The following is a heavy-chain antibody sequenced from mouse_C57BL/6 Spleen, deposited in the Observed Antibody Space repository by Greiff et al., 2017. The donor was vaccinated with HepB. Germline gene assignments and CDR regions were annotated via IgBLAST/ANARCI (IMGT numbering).Heavy chain of an antibody. CDR1: GYTFTSYW. CDR3: QLGDY. D-gene: IGHD4-1*02. CDR2: IDPSDSYT. V-gene: IGHV1-50*01. Sequence: VQLQQPGAELVKPGASVKLSCKASGYTFTSYWMQWVKQRPGQGLEWIGEIDPSDSYTNYNQKFKGKATLTVDTSSSTAYMQLSSLTSEDSAVYYCQLGDYWGQGTTLTVSS. J-gene: IGHJ2*01.